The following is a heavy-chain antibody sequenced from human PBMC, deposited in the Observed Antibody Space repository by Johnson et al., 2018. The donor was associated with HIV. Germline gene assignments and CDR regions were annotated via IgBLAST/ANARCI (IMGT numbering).Heavy chain of an antibody. D-gene: IGHD2-2*01. CDR3: TTDPPGMSSTSERDAFDI. V-gene: IGHV3-72*01. J-gene: IGHJ3*02. Sequence: VHLVESGGGVVRPGGSLRLSCAASGFTFSDHYMDWVRQAPGKGLEWVGRSRNKANSYTTEYAASVKGRFTISRDDSKNTLYLQMNSLKTEDTAVYYCTTDPPGMSSTSERDAFDIWGQGTMVTVSS. CDR2: SRNKANSYTT. CDR1: GFTFSDHY.